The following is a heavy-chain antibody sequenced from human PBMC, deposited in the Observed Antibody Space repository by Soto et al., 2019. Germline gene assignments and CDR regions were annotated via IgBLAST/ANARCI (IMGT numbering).Heavy chain of an antibody. CDR2: LIPLFGTA. Sequence: QVQLVQSGAEVKKPGSSVKVSCRASGGTFSNYAITWVRQAPGQGLEWMGGLIPLFGTANYAQKFQGRVTITADESTSTAYMELSSLRSEDTAVYYCARGRGATSDYWGQGTLVTDSS. V-gene: IGHV1-69*01. CDR3: ARGRGATSDY. CDR1: GGTFSNYA. D-gene: IGHD1-26*01. J-gene: IGHJ4*02.